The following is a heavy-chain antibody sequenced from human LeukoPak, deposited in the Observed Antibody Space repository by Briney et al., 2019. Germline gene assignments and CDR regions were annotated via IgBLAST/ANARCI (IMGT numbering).Heavy chain of an antibody. V-gene: IGHV3-64*01. D-gene: IGHD3-10*01. CDR3: ARLFGGVTTFDY. J-gene: IGHJ4*02. Sequence: GGSLRLSCAASGFTFYTYGMHWVRQAPGKGLEYVSGIGPDGGTTYYAKSVKGRFTISRDNAKNSVFLPMDSLRAEDTAVYYCARLFGGVTTFDYWGQGTLVSVSS. CDR2: IGPDGGTT. CDR1: GFTFYTYG.